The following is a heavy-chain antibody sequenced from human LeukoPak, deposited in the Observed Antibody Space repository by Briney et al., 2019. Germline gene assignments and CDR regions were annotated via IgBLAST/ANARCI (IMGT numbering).Heavy chain of an antibody. J-gene: IGHJ4*02. D-gene: IGHD3-16*01. CDR2: IKQDGSEK. Sequence: GGSLRLSCAASGFTCSSYWMSWVRQAPGKGLEWVANIKQDGSEKYYVDSVKGRFTISRDNAKNSLYLQMNSLRAEDTAVYYCARDRGGGFDYWGQGTLVTVSS. CDR1: GFTCSSYW. V-gene: IGHV3-7*03. CDR3: ARDRGGGFDY.